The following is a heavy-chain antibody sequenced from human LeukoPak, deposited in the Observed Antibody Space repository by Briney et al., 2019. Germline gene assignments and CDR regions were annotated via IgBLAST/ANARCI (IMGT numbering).Heavy chain of an antibody. CDR3: ARLPTITTNGY. CDR2: ISSSGSTI. D-gene: IGHD4-11*01. Sequence: GGSLRLSCAASGFTFSSYEMNWVRQAPGKGLEWVSYISSSGSTIYYADSVKGRFTISRDNAKNSLYLQMNSLRAEDTAVYYCARLPTITTNGYWGQGTLVTVSS. J-gene: IGHJ4*02. CDR1: GFTFSSYE. V-gene: IGHV3-48*03.